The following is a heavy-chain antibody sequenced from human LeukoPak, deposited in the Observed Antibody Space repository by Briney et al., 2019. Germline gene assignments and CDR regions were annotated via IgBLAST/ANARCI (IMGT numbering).Heavy chain of an antibody. J-gene: IGHJ2*01. V-gene: IGHV4-34*01. CDR2: INHSGST. CDR3: ARDSGYSGYVYWYFDL. D-gene: IGHD5-12*01. CDR1: GGSFSGYY. Sequence: SETLSLTRAVYGGSFSGYYWSWIRQPPGKGLEWIGEINHSGSTNYNPSLKSRVTISVDTSKNQFSLKLSSVTAADTAVYYCARDSGYSGYVYWYFDLWGRGTLVTVSS.